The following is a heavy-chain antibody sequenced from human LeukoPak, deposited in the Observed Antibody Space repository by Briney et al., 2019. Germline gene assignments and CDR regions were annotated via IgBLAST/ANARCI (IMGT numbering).Heavy chain of an antibody. D-gene: IGHD3-10*01. CDR1: GFVFSDYY. J-gene: IGHJ6*02. CDR3: ARDSPSYRGRGTDYYGMDV. Sequence: GGSLRLSCAASGFVFSDYYMSWFRQAPGKGLECLVYISGSGTYTDYADSVKGRFTISRDNAKNSLDLQMNSLRAEDTAVYYCARDSPSYRGRGTDYYGMDVWGQGTTVTVSS. V-gene: IGHV3-11*06. CDR2: ISGSGTYT.